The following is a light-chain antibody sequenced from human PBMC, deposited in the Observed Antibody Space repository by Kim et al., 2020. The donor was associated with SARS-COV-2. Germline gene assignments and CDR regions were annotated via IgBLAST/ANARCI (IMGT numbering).Light chain of an antibody. CDR2: AAS. Sequence: ASVGDRVTITCRASQGISSDLAWYQQKPGKAPNLLIYAASTLLSGVPSRFSGSGSGTEFTLTISSLQPEDFATYYCQQLNSYPRTFGGGTKVDIK. CDR1: QGISSD. V-gene: IGKV1-9*01. CDR3: QQLNSYPRT. J-gene: IGKJ4*01.